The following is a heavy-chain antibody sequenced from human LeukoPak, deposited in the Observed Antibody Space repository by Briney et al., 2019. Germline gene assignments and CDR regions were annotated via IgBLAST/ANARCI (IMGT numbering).Heavy chain of an antibody. J-gene: IGHJ4*02. D-gene: IGHD6-19*01. CDR2: IYYSGST. CDR1: GGSISSSNSY. V-gene: IGHV4-39*01. CDR3: ARHTAYSRGWYDGLFDY. Sequence: SETLSLTCTVSGGSISSSNSYWGWIRQPPGKGLQWIGSIYYSGSTYYNPSLKSRVTISVDTSKNQFSLKLSSVTAADTAVYSCARHTAYSRGWYDGLFDYWGQGTLVTVSS.